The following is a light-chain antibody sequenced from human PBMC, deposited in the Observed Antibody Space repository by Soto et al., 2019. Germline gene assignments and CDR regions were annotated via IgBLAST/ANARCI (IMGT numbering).Light chain of an antibody. CDR3: QQYGSPEII. J-gene: IGKJ5*01. V-gene: IGKV3-20*01. Sequence: EIGLTQSPGTLSLSPGERATLSCRASQSVSNNYLAWYQQKPGQAPRLLIYDISSRATGIPDRFSGSVSGTDFTLTITRLQPEDFAVFYCQQYGSPEIIFGQGTRLEI. CDR1: QSVSNNY. CDR2: DIS.